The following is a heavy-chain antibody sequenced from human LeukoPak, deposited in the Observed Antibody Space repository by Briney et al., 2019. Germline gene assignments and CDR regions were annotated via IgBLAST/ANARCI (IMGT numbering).Heavy chain of an antibody. CDR1: GFTFTSFW. CDR2: INEDGSEE. Sequence: GGSLRLSCAASGFTFTSFWMSWVRQAPGTGLQLLANINEDGSEEYYVDSVEGRFTISRDNAKNSVNLQMNSLRVDDTAVYYCARVGWHDGSDYWGPGTLVTVSS. CDR3: ARVGWHDGSDY. J-gene: IGHJ4*02. D-gene: IGHD3-10*01. V-gene: IGHV3-7*05.